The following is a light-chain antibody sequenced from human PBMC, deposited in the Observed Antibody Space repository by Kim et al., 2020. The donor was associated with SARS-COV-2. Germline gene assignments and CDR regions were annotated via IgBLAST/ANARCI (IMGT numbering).Light chain of an antibody. Sequence: SASGGDRVTFTCRASQSVSRSLAWYQQRPGKAAMLLIADASDLKSGVPSRFSGSGSGTQFTLTISSLQPDDFATYFCQQYNSYSQSFGEGTKLEI. CDR1: QSVSRS. J-gene: IGKJ2*01. CDR3: QQYNSYSQS. CDR2: DAS. V-gene: IGKV1-5*01.